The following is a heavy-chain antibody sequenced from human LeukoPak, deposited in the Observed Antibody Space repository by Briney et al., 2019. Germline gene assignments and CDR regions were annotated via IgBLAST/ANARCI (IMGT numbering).Heavy chain of an antibody. Sequence: ASVKVSCKASGYTFTGYYMHWVRQAPGQGLEWMGWINPTSGGTNYAQKFQDRVTMTRDTSISTAYMELSRLRSDDTAVYYCAFFEYSSSSSHYWGQGTLVTVSS. CDR1: GYTFTGYY. J-gene: IGHJ4*02. V-gene: IGHV1-2*02. CDR2: INPTSGGT. D-gene: IGHD6-6*01. CDR3: AFFEYSSSSSHY.